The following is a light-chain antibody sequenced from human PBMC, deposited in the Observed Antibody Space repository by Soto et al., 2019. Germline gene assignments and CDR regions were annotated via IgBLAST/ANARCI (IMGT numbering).Light chain of an antibody. J-gene: IGKJ4*01. Sequence: EIVLTQSPATLSVAPGERVTFSCRASQGVSRKLAWYQHKPGQAPRRLVSGASTGATGIPARFSGSGSGTEFTLTISSLQSEDCAIYYCQQYHTWPITFGGGTKVEIK. CDR1: QGVSRK. V-gene: IGKV3-15*01. CDR3: QQYHTWPIT. CDR2: GAS.